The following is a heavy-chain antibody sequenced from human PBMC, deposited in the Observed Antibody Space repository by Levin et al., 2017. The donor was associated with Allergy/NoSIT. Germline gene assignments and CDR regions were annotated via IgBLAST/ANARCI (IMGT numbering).Heavy chain of an antibody. V-gene: IGHV3-15*01. Sequence: LSLTCAASGFTFNKAWMSWVRQAPGKGLEWVGRIKNKTEGGTTDYAAPVKGRFIISRDDSKNILYLEMNSLQSEDTALYYCTTGGGGNIFDYWGRGTLVTVSS. CDR1: GFTFNKAW. D-gene: IGHD4-23*01. J-gene: IGHJ4*02. CDR3: TTGGGGNIFDY. CDR2: IKNKTEGGTT.